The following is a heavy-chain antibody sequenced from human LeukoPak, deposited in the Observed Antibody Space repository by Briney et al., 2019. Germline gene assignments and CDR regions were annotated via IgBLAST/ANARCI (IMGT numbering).Heavy chain of an antibody. D-gene: IGHD1-26*01. Sequence: KASETLSLTCTVSGASISSFYWTWIRQPAGKGLEWIGRIYNSGTTNYNPSLKSRVTMSLDTSNNQSSLRLSSVTAADTAVYYCAREIIRGSDYEANLDYWGRGTLVTVSA. J-gene: IGHJ4*02. CDR3: AREIIRGSDYEANLDY. CDR2: IYNSGTT. CDR1: GASISSFY. V-gene: IGHV4-4*07.